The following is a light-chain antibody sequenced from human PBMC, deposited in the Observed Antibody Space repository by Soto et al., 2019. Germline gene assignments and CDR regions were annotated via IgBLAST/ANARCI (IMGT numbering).Light chain of an antibody. CDR1: SSDVGSYNL. CDR3: CSYAGRGV. V-gene: IGLV2-23*01. Sequence: QSALTQPASVSGSTGQSITISCTGTSSDVGSYNLVSWYQQHPGKAPKLMIYEGSKRPSGVSNRFSGSKSGNTASLTISGLQAEDEADYYCCSYAGRGVFGTGTKLTVL. CDR2: EGS. J-gene: IGLJ1*01.